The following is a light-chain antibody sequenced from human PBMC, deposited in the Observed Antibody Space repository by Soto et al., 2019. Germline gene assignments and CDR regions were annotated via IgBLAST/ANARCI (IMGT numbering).Light chain of an antibody. CDR3: QQYGNSPQT. CDR1: QSVTSSY. Sequence: EIVLTQSPGTVSLSPGERATLSCRASQSVTSSYLAWYQQKPGQAPRLLIYGASSRATGIPDRFSGSGSGTDFTLTISRLEPEDFAVYYCQQYGNSPQTFGQGTKVEIK. J-gene: IGKJ1*01. V-gene: IGKV3-20*01. CDR2: GAS.